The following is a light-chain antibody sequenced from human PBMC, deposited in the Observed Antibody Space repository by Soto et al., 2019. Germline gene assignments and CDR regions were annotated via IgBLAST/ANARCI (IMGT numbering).Light chain of an antibody. Sequence: DIVMTQTPDSLAVSLGERATINCKSSQSVLYSSNNKNDLAWYQQKPGQPPKLRIYWASTRESGVPERFSGSGSGTDFTLTISCLQAEDVAVYYCQHYYSTPLTFGGGTKVEIK. CDR2: WAS. V-gene: IGKV4-1*01. CDR1: QSVLYSSNNKND. CDR3: QHYYSTPLT. J-gene: IGKJ4*01.